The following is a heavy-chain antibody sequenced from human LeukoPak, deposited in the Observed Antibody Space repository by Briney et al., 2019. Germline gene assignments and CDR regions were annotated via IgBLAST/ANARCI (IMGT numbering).Heavy chain of an antibody. J-gene: IGHJ3*02. CDR3: AGRSGSGVSTDDAFDI. CDR1: GGSISSSSYY. D-gene: IGHD2-15*01. CDR2: IYYSGST. Sequence: SETLSLTCTVSGGSISSSSYYWGWIRQPPGKGLEWIGSIYYSGSTYYNPSLKSRVTISVDTSKNQFSLKLSSVTAADTAVYYCAGRSGSGVSTDDAFDIWGQGTMVTVSS. V-gene: IGHV4-39*07.